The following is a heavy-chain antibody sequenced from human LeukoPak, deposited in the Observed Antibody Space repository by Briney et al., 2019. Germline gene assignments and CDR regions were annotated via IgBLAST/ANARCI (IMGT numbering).Heavy chain of an antibody. J-gene: IGHJ6*02. CDR2: INADGSDT. D-gene: IGHD3-22*01. CDR1: GFTFKNYW. Sequence: TGGSLRLSRAASGFTFKNYWMSWVRQAPGKGPVWVSHINADGSDTNYADSVRGRFTISRDDAKNKVWLQMNSLTVDDTAVYYCVRGGYFYYYGLDVWGQGTTVTVSS. CDR3: VRGGYFYYYGLDV. V-gene: IGHV3-74*01.